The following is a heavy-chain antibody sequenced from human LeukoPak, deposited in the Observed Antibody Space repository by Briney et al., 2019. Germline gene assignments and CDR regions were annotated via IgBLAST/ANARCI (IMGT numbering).Heavy chain of an antibody. CDR1: GGSISTSYYYY. CDR2: VYRSGTT. CDR3: ARDCDPHRGSWHAPYYYYMDV. Sequence: RPSQTLSLTCTVSGGSISTSYYYYWSWIRQPAGKGLEWIGRVYRSGTTTYNPSLKSRVTISVDTSKNQFSLNLTSVTAADSAAYFCARDCDPHRGSWHAPYYYYMDVWGKGTRVTVSS. J-gene: IGHJ6*03. D-gene: IGHD6-13*01. V-gene: IGHV4-61*02.